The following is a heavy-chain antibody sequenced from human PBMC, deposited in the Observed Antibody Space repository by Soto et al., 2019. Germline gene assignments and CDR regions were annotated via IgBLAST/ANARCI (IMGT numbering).Heavy chain of an antibody. CDR1: GFHFSSYW. CDR3: EGVSHEVY. D-gene: IGHD2-8*01. Sequence: EVQLVDSGGGLVQPGGSLRLSCVASGFHFSSYWMSWVRQAPGKGLEWVANIKEDGSDKYYVDSVKGRFTVSRDNAKKSRYLQMSRLRVVEAIVYYCEGVSHEVYWGQGTWVTVSP. J-gene: IGHJ4*02. V-gene: IGHV3-7*01. CDR2: IKEDGSDK.